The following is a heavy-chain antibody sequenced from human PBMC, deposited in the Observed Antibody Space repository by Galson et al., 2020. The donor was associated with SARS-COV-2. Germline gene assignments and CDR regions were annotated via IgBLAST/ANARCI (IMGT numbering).Heavy chain of an antibody. CDR1: GFSLSSSGVG. Sequence: SGPTLVKPTQTLTLTCTFSGFSLSSSGVGVGWIRQPPGKALEWLALIYWDDDEHYSPSLKSRLTITKATSKNQVVLTMTNMDPVDTVTYFCAHVLYFESSGYWSCGYWGQGTRVIVSS. CDR3: AHVLYFESSGYWSCGY. J-gene: IGHJ4*02. V-gene: IGHV2-5*02. CDR2: IYWDDDE. D-gene: IGHD3-22*01.